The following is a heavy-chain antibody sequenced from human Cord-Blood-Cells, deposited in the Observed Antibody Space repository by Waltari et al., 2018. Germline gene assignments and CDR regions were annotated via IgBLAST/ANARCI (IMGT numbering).Heavy chain of an antibody. D-gene: IGHD6-13*01. CDR1: GYTFTGYH. Sequence: QLAQSGAEVKKPGASVKVSCKASGYTFTGYHMHWVRTAPGQGLEWMGWINPNSGGTNYAQKFQGWVTMTRDTSISTAYMELSRLRSDDTAVYYCATIAAAGAEYFQHWGQGTLVTVSS. CDR3: ATIAAAGAEYFQH. V-gene: IGHV1-2*04. J-gene: IGHJ1*01. CDR2: INPNSGGT.